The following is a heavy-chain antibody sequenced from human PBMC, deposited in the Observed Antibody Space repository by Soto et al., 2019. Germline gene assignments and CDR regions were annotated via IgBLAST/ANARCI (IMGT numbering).Heavy chain of an antibody. Sequence: EVQLLESGGGLVQPGGSLRLSCAASGFTFSSYAMSWVRQAPGKGLEWVSAISGSGGSTYYADAVKGRFTISRDNSKNPLYLQMNSLRAEDTAVYYCAKGSLYYYGSGSWLEAFDIWGQGTMVTVSS. V-gene: IGHV3-23*01. D-gene: IGHD3-10*01. CDR2: ISGSGGST. CDR1: GFTFSSYA. CDR3: AKGSLYYYGSGSWLEAFDI. J-gene: IGHJ3*02.